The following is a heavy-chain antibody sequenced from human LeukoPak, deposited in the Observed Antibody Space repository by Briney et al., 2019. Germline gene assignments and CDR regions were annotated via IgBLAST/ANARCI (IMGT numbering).Heavy chain of an antibody. CDR2: INPNSGGT. J-gene: IGHJ4*02. V-gene: IGHV1-2*02. D-gene: IGHD3-10*01. CDR3: ARDLYWYGSGSYYIRPYFDL. Sequence: ASVKVSCKASGYTFTGYYMHWVRQAPGQGLEWMGWINPNSGGTNYAQKCQGRVTMTRDTSISTAYMDLRRLRYDETAVYYCARDLYWYGSGSYYIRPYFDLWGQGTLVTVSS. CDR1: GYTFTGYY.